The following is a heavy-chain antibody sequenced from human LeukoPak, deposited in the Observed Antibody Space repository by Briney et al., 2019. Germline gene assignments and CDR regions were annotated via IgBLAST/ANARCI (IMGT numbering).Heavy chain of an antibody. CDR1: GFTFSSYA. J-gene: IGHJ4*02. CDR3: ASTSGVDLMVRGVIITTPFDY. CDR2: ISYDGSNK. D-gene: IGHD3-10*01. Sequence: PGGSLRLSCAASGFTFSSYAMHWVRQAPGKGLEWVAVISYDGSNKYYADSVKGRFTISRDNSKNTLYLQMNSLRAEDTAVYYCASTSGVDLMVRGVIITTPFDYWGQGTPVTVSS. V-gene: IGHV3-30*04.